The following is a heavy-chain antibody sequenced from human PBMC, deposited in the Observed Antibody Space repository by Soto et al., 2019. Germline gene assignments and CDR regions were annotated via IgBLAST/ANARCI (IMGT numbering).Heavy chain of an antibody. CDR2: LWYDGSRE. D-gene: IGHD2-2*02. Sequence: QVQLVESGGGVVQPGRSLRLSCAASGFSVNTHVIHWIRQAPGKGLEWVAVLWYDGSREYYADSVKGRFTISRDNSKNMMYLQMDNLRVEDTAVYYCARVPLFDTWYFDYWGQGTLATVSS. V-gene: IGHV3-33*01. CDR1: GFSVNTHV. CDR3: ARVPLFDTWYFDY. J-gene: IGHJ4*02.